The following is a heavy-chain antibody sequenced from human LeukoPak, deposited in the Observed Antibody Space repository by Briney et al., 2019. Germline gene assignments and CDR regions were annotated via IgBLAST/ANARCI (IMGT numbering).Heavy chain of an antibody. V-gene: IGHV4-30-2*01. CDR3: ARGYIGYDLIYWFDP. CDR2: IYHSGST. D-gene: IGHD5-12*01. CDR1: GGSISSGGYS. J-gene: IGHJ5*02. Sequence: SQTLSLTCAVSGGSISSGGYSWSWIRQPPGKGLEWIGYIYHSGSTYYSPSLKSRVTISVDRSKNQFSLKLSSVTAADTAVYYCARGYIGYDLIYWFDPWGQGTLVTVSS.